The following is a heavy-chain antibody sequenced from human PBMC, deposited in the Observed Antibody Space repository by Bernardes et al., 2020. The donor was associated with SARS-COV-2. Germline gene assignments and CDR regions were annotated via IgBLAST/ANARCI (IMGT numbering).Heavy chain of an antibody. D-gene: IGHD2-21*02. CDR2: IFSSGST. V-gene: IGHV4-59*08. Sequence: SETLSLTCTVSGGSISGYYWTWIRQPPGKGLEWIGYIFSSGSTNYNPSLKSRVAMSVDTSKNQFSLKLSSVTAADTAVYYCARQETAWSHGTSSAYWGQGTLVTVSS. J-gene: IGHJ4*02. CDR1: GGSISGYY. CDR3: ARQETAWSHGTSSAY.